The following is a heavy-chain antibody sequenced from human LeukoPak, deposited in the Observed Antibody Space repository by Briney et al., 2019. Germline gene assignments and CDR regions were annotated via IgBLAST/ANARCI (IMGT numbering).Heavy chain of an antibody. V-gene: IGHV4-38-2*02. CDR3: ARGRLTTNY. D-gene: IGHD4-17*01. CDR1: GYSISSGYY. Sequence: SETLSLTCTVSGYSISSGYYWGWIRQPPGKGLEWIGEINHSGSTNYNPSLKSRVTISVDTSKNQFSLKLSSVTAADTAVYYCARGRLTTNYWGQGTLVTVSS. J-gene: IGHJ4*02. CDR2: INHSGST.